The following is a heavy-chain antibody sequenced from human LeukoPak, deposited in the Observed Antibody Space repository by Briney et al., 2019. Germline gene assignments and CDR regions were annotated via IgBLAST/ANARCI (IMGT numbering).Heavy chain of an antibody. D-gene: IGHD5-12*01. CDR2: IYTSGST. J-gene: IGHJ3*02. CDR1: GGSISSYY. Sequence: SETLSLTCTVSGGSISSYYWSWIRQPAGKGLEWIGRIYTSGSTNYNPSLKSRVTMSVDTSKNQFSLKLSSVTAADTAVYYCAAKVWWLRLKAFDIWGQGTMVTVSS. CDR3: AAKVWWLRLKAFDI. V-gene: IGHV4-4*07.